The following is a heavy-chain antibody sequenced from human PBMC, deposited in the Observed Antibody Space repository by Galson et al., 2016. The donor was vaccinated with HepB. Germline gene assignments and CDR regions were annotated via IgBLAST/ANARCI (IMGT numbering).Heavy chain of an antibody. CDR3: ARHDYGDFLFDY. J-gene: IGHJ4*02. V-gene: IGHV4-31*03. Sequence: TLSLTCSVSGGSISSGGYYWSWIRQHPGKGLEWIGYIFYSGSSYYNPSLKSRVTISVDTSKNQLSLELSSVTAADTAMYYCARHDYGDFLFDYWGQGTLVIVSS. D-gene: IGHD4-17*01. CDR1: GGSISSGGYY. CDR2: IFYSGSS.